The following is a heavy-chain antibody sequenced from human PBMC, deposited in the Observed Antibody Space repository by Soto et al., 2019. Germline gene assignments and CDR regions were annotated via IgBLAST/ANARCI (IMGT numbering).Heavy chain of an antibody. J-gene: IGHJ6*03. CDR2: IYYSGST. Sequence: SETLSLTCTVSGGSISSYYWSWIRQPPGKGLEWIRYIYYSGSTNYNPSLKSRVTISVDTSKNQFSLKLSSVTAADTAVYYCARVTYYYGSGSYGVPYYYYYMDVWGKGTTVTVSS. D-gene: IGHD3-10*01. V-gene: IGHV4-59*01. CDR1: GGSISSYY. CDR3: ARVTYYYGSGSYGVPYYYYYMDV.